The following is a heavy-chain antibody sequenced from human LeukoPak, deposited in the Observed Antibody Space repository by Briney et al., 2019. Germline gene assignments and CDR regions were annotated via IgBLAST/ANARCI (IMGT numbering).Heavy chain of an antibody. J-gene: IGHJ4*02. D-gene: IGHD1-20*01. CDR2: IYYSGST. V-gene: IGHV4-39*07. Sequence: SETLSLTCTVSGGSISSSSYYWGWIRQPPGKGLEWIGSIYYSGSTYYNPSLKSRVTISVDTSKNQFSLKLSSVTAADTAVYYCARGRYNWNYSDYWGQGTLVTVSS. CDR1: GGSISSSSYY. CDR3: ARGRYNWNYSDY.